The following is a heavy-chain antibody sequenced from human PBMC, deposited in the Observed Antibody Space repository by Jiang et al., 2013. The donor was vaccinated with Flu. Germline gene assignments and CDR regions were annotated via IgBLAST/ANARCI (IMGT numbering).Heavy chain of an antibody. J-gene: IGHJ3*02. CDR2: IYYSGST. Sequence: SGSGLVKPSETLSLTCTVSGGSISSSSYYWGWIRQPPGKGLEWIGSIYYSGSTYYNPSLKSRVTISVDTSKNQFSLKLSSVTAADTAVYYCASHSAKYGDYGAMRAFDIWGQGTMVTVSS. D-gene: IGHD4-17*01. CDR3: ASHSAKYGDYGAMRAFDI. CDR1: GGSISSSSYY. V-gene: IGHV4-39*01.